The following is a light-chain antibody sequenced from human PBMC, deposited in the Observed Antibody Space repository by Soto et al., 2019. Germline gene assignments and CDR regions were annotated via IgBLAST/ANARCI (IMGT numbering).Light chain of an antibody. CDR3: SSYTSSSTRV. J-gene: IGLJ1*01. Sequence: QSALTQPASVSGSPGQSTTISCTGTSSNVGGYNYVSWYQQHPGKAPILMIYDVSNRPSGVSNCFSGSKSGNTASQTHSGLQSKDEADYYCSSYTSSSTRVFGTGTKVTVL. CDR1: SSNVGGYNY. V-gene: IGLV2-14*01. CDR2: DVS.